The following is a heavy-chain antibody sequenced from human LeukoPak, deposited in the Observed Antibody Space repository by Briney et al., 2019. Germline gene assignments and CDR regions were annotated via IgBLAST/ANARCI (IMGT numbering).Heavy chain of an antibody. Sequence: GGSLRLSCAASGFTFSDYRMHWVRQAPGKGLVWVSRINTDGSFTRYADSVQGRFTITRDTAKNTLFLQMNSRRAEDTAVYYCAREAKVGGALQYWGQGILVTVSS. CDR2: INTDGSFT. J-gene: IGHJ4*02. V-gene: IGHV3-74*01. CDR3: AREAKVGGALQY. CDR1: GFTFSDYR. D-gene: IGHD1-26*01.